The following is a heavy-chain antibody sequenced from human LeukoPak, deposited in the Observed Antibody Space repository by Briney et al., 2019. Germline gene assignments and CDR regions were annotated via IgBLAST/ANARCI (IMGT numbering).Heavy chain of an antibody. V-gene: IGHV3-73*01. J-gene: IGHJ3*01. CDR1: GXTFSGSP. Sequence: PGGSLRLSCATSGXTFSGSPIHWVRQASGKGLEWVGRIRTATNSYATAYAASVKGRFAISREDSKNTAYLQMNSLKTEDTALYYCTRLQRGAFDVWGQGTMVTVSS. CDR2: IRTATNSYAT. D-gene: IGHD1-1*01. CDR3: TRLQRGAFDV.